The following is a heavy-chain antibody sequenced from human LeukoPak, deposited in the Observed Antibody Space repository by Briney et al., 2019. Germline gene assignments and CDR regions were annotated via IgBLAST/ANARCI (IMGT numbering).Heavy chain of an antibody. Sequence: PSETLSLTCTVSGGYISLYYWNWIRQPAGKGLEWIGRIYTTGSTNYNPSLKSRVTMSVDTPKNQFSLKLSSVTAADTAVYYCARETGYPITTYYYYYMDVWGKGTTVTISS. CDR3: ARETGYPITTYYYYYMDV. V-gene: IGHV4-4*07. CDR1: GGYISLYY. J-gene: IGHJ6*03. CDR2: IYTTGST. D-gene: IGHD3-9*01.